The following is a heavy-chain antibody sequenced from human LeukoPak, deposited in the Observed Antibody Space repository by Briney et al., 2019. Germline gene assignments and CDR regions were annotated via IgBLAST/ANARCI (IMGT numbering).Heavy chain of an antibody. J-gene: IGHJ4*02. CDR1: GFTFSSYW. CDR3: ASGGY. CDR2: IKQDGSDK. D-gene: IGHD3-10*01. Sequence: GGSLRLSCAGTGFTFSSYWMSWVRQAPGKGLEWVATIKQDGSDKYYVDSVKGRFTISRDNAKNSLYLQMNSLRAEDTAAYYCASGGYWGQGTLVTVSS. V-gene: IGHV3-7*05.